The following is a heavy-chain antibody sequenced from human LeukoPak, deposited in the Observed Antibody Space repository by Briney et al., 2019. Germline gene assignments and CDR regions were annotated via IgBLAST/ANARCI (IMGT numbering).Heavy chain of an antibody. CDR3: SKRVGDY. CDR1: GFTFSTYG. Sequence: PGETLRLSCAASGFTFSTYGMSWVRQAPGKGLEWVSSISGSGGSTYYADSVKGRFTVSRDNSKNTLFQQMNSLRAEDTAVYYCSKRVGDYWGQGTLVTVSS. CDR2: ISGSGGST. J-gene: IGHJ4*02. D-gene: IGHD1-26*01. V-gene: IGHV3-23*01.